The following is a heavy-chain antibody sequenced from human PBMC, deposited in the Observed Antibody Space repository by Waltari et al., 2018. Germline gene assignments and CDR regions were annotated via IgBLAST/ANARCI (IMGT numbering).Heavy chain of an antibody. Sequence: QVQLVQSGAEVKKPGASVKVSCKASGYSFEYFGVTWVRQAPGQGLEWVGWISNYNGSTSYAQKLQGRVTLTTDTSTSTAYMDLRTLRSDDTAVYYCARSRDDHRGPPFDFWGQGTLVTVSS. CDR2: ISNYNGST. D-gene: IGHD3-10*01. J-gene: IGHJ4*02. CDR3: ARSRDDHRGPPFDF. V-gene: IGHV1-18*01. CDR1: GYSFEYFG.